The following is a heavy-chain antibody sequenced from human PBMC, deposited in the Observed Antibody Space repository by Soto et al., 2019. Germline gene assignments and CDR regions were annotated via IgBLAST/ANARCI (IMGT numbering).Heavy chain of an antibody. D-gene: IGHD5-18*01. Sequence: PGGSLRLSCAASGIAFRSYWVTWVRQAPGKGLEWVANIKQDGSEKYYVDSVKGRFTISRDNAKNSLYLQMNSLRAEDTAVYYCARLLLRGYSYVNYYYYYGMDVWGQGTTVTVSS. CDR2: IKQDGSEK. J-gene: IGHJ6*02. CDR3: ARLLLRGYSYVNYYYYYGMDV. V-gene: IGHV3-7*03. CDR1: GIAFRSYW.